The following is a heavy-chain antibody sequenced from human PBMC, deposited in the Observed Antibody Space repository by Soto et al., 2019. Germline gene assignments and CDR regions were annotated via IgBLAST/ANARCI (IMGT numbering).Heavy chain of an antibody. CDR3: VGIPQAIRYFDWLLTDRGDYYYYGMDV. J-gene: IGHJ6*02. V-gene: IGHV3-48*02. Sequence: AGGSLRLSCAASGFTFSSYSMNRVRQAQGKALESVSYISSSSSTIYYADSVKGRFTISRDNAKNSLYLQMNSLRDEDTAVYYCVGIPQAIRYFDWLLTDRGDYYYYGMDVWGQGTTVTVSS. D-gene: IGHD3-9*01. CDR2: ISSSSSTI. CDR1: GFTFSSYS.